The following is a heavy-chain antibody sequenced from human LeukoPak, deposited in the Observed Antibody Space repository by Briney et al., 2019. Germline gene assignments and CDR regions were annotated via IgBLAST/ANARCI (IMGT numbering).Heavy chain of an antibody. Sequence: PGGSLRLSCAASGFTFSSYAMSWVRQAPGKGLEWVSAISGSGGSTYYADSVKGRFTISRDNSKNTLYLQMNSLRAEDTAVYYCAETPYRQWELRYFDYWGQGTLVTVPS. CDR3: AETPYRQWELRYFDY. J-gene: IGHJ4*02. V-gene: IGHV3-23*01. CDR2: ISGSGGST. CDR1: GFTFSSYA. D-gene: IGHD1-26*01.